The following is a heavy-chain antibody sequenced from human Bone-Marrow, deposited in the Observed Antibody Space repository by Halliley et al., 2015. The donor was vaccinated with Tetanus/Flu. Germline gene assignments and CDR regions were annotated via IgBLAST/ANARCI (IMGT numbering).Heavy chain of an antibody. CDR2: VFHSGST. CDR1: GGSVSSGGFY. J-gene: IGHJ5*02. Sequence: TLSLTCAVSGGSVSSGGFYWTWIRQSPGKGLEWIGYVFHSGSTYHSPSLKSRVAISVDTSENQFSLRLTSVTAADTAVYYCARGTPVLTPSGYVSNWIDTWGQGALVTVSS. CDR3: ARGTPVLTPSGYVSNWIDT. D-gene: IGHD4-17*01. V-gene: IGHV4-30-4*01.